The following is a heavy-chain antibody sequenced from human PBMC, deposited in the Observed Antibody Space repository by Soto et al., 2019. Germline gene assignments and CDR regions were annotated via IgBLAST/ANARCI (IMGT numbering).Heavy chain of an antibody. Sequence: GGSLRLSCAASGFTFSSYAMTWVRHAPGEGLEWVSAISGSGGSTYYADSVKGRFTISRDNSKNTLYLQMNSLRAEDTAVYYCAKDLWEMATGIDYWGQGTLVTVSS. CDR1: GFTFSSYA. CDR2: ISGSGGST. J-gene: IGHJ4*02. V-gene: IGHV3-23*01. CDR3: AKDLWEMATGIDY. D-gene: IGHD1-26*01.